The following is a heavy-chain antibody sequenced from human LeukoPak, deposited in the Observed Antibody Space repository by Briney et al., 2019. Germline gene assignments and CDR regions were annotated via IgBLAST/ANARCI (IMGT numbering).Heavy chain of an antibody. Sequence: PGGSLRLSCTASGFIFSTYEMNWVRQAPGKGPEWLSYISATGSIIHYADSVKDRFTISRDNAKNSLYLQMNGLRAEDTAVYYCVTDATPIQSGWVYFDDWGQGTLVTVSS. J-gene: IGHJ4*02. CDR2: ISATGSII. CDR1: GFIFSTYE. V-gene: IGHV3-48*03. D-gene: IGHD6-19*01. CDR3: VTDATPIQSGWVYFDD.